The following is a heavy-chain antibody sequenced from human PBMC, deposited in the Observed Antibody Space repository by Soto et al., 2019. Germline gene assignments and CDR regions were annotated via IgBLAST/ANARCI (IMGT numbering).Heavy chain of an antibody. CDR3: ARMGSPVTTGTLHY. J-gene: IGHJ4*02. CDR2: IYHSGAT. CDR1: GDSTYSGGSW. V-gene: IGHV4-4*02. Sequence: SDTLSLTCAFSGDSTYSGGSWWIWVRQPPGKGLEWIGEIYHSGATNLNPSLESRVTMSVDKSKNQFSLNLRSVTAADTAVYYCARMGSPVTTGTLHYWDEGTLIT. D-gene: IGHD4-17*01.